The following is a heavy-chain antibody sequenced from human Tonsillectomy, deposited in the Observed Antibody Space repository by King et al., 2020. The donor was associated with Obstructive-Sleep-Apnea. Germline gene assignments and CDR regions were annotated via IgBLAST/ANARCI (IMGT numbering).Heavy chain of an antibody. CDR3: ATVAVSTATFYFDY. CDR1: GYTFTGYY. D-gene: IGHD4-17*01. CDR2: INPNSGGT. J-gene: IGHJ4*02. V-gene: IGHV1-2*02. Sequence: VQLVQSGAEVKKPGASVKVSCKASGYTFTGYYIHWVRQAPGHGLEWMGWINPNSGGTNYAPTFQGRVTMTRDTSISTAYMELSRLISDDTAVYYCATVAVSTATFYFDYWGQGTLVTVSS.